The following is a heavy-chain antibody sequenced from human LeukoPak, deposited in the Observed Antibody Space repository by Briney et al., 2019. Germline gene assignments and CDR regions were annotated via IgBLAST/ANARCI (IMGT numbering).Heavy chain of an antibody. Sequence: GGSLRLSCTASGFPFIEYSMNWVRQVPGKGLEWIAYIGIGSGNTKYADSVRGRFTISADKAKNSLYPQMNSLRVEDTAVYYCARDHNYAFDNWGQGTLVSVAS. D-gene: IGHD1-1*01. J-gene: IGHJ4*02. CDR1: GFPFIEYS. V-gene: IGHV3-48*01. CDR3: ARDHNYAFDN. CDR2: IGIGSGNT.